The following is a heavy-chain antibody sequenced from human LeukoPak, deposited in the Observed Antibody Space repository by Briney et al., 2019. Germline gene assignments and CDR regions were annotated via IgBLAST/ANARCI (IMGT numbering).Heavy chain of an antibody. V-gene: IGHV4-39*02. Sequence: PSETLSLTCTVSGGSISSSSYYWGWIRQPPGKGLEWIGSIYYSGSTYYNPSLKSRVTISVDTSKNQFSLKLSSATAADTAVYYCAREGYSPFFDYWGQGTLVTVSS. J-gene: IGHJ4*02. CDR2: IYYSGST. CDR3: AREGYSPFFDY. D-gene: IGHD5-18*01. CDR1: GGSISSSSYY.